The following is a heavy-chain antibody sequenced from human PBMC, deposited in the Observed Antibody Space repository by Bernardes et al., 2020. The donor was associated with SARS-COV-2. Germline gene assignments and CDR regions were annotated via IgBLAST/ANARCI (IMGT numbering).Heavy chain of an antibody. Sequence: SETLSLTCTVSGGSINSGGYYWSWLLQHPGKGLEWIGHIYYRGGTNYNPSLNSRVTISVDTSKNQFSLYLNSVTAADTAVYYCSRATRSTTVTPTFDYWGQGTLVTVSS. J-gene: IGHJ4*02. D-gene: IGHD4-17*01. CDR1: GGSINSGGYY. V-gene: IGHV4-31*03. CDR3: SRATRSTTVTPTFDY. CDR2: IYYRGGT.